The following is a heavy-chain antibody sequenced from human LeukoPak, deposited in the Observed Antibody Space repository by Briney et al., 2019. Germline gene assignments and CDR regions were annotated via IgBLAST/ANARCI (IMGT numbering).Heavy chain of an antibody. D-gene: IGHD3-9*01. CDR2: IYTSGST. V-gene: IGHV4-4*07. Sequence: SETLSLTCTVSGGSISSYDWSWIRQPAGKGLEWIGRIYTSGSTYYNPSLKSRVTISVDTSKNQFSLKLSSVTAADTAVYYCARLDYDILTGYYESIDYWGQGTLVTVSS. CDR3: ARLDYDILTGYYESIDY. J-gene: IGHJ4*02. CDR1: GGSISSYD.